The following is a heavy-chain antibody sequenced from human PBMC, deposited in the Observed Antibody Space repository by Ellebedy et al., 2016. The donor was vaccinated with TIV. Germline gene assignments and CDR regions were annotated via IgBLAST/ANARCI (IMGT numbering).Heavy chain of an antibody. CDR2: IDGVGVRS. CDR1: GYTFSSYA. V-gene: IGHV3-23*01. D-gene: IGHD3-22*01. CDR3: AKTPGARVVVPYFDF. Sequence: GESLKISCAASGYTFSSYAMSWVRQAPGKGLEWVSVIDGVGVRSSYSDSVNGRFTISRDNSKNTLFLQMNSLRADDTALYYCAKTPGARVVVPYFDFWGQGALVTVSS. J-gene: IGHJ4*02.